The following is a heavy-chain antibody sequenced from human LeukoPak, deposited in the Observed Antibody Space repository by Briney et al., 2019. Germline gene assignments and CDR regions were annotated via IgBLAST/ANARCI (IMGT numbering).Heavy chain of an antibody. CDR1: GFTFGLYS. Sequence: GGSLRLSCAASGFTFGLYSMTWVRQAPGKGLEWVSLIDSNSNFMNYADSVKGRFTISRDNAKNSLYLQMNSLRAEDTAVYYCARTRYSGSYYYYMDVWGKGTTVTVSS. CDR3: ARTRYSGSYYYYMDV. D-gene: IGHD1-26*01. CDR2: IDSNSNFM. V-gene: IGHV3-21*01. J-gene: IGHJ6*03.